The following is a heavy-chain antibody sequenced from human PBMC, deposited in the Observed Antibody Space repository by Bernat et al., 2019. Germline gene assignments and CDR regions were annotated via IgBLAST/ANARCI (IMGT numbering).Heavy chain of an antibody. CDR1: GGSINSSSYY. Sequence: QLQLQESGPGLVKPSETLSLTCTVSGGSINSSSYYWGWIRQPPGKGLEWIGSIYYSGSTYYNPSLKSRVTISVDTSKNQFSLKLSSVTAADTAVYYCARVIVVVPAAGVDAFDIWGQGTMVTVSS. CDR3: ARVIVVVPAAGVDAFDI. V-gene: IGHV4-39*01. J-gene: IGHJ3*02. CDR2: IYYSGST. D-gene: IGHD2-2*01.